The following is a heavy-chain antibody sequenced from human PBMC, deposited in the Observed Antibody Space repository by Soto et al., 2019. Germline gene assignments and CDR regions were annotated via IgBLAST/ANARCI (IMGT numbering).Heavy chain of an antibody. CDR1: GGSISSYY. Sequence: QVQLQESGPGLVKPSETLSLTCTVSGGSISSYYWNWIRQPAGKGLEWIGRIYTSGSTNYNPSLKSRVTLSVDTSKNQFSLKLSSVTAADTAMYYCARDVSGSSSFNWFDPWGQGTLVTVSS. V-gene: IGHV4-4*07. D-gene: IGHD6-6*01. J-gene: IGHJ5*02. CDR3: ARDVSGSSSFNWFDP. CDR2: IYTSGST.